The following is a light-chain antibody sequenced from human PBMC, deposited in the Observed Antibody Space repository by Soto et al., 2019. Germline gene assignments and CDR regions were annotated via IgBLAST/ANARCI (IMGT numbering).Light chain of an antibody. CDR1: QSVNNNF. Sequence: EIVLTQSPATLSMSPGERASLFCRASQSVNNNFLAWYQQRPGQAPRLLVFGASSRAAGIPERFSGSGSGTDFALTVSRLEPEDFAVYYCQQYGSSPATFGQGTKV. V-gene: IGKV3-20*01. CDR2: GAS. CDR3: QQYGSSPAT. J-gene: IGKJ1*01.